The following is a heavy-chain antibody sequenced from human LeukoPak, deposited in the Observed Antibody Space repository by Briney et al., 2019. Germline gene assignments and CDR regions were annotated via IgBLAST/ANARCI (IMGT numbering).Heavy chain of an antibody. J-gene: IGHJ3*02. CDR1: GGTFSSYA. CDR2: IIPIFGTA. V-gene: IGHV1-69*01. CDR3: ARKVDSSSWYENAFDI. D-gene: IGHD6-13*01. Sequence: SVKVSCKASGGTFSSYAISWVRQAPGQGLEWMGGIIPIFGTANYAQKFQGRVTITADESTSTAYMELSSLRSEDTAVYYCARKVDSSSWYENAFDIWGQGTMVTVSS.